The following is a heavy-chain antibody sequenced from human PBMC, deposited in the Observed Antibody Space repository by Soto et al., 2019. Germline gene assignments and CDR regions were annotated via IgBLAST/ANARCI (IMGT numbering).Heavy chain of an antibody. CDR2: ISGSGGST. CDR3: ARSYYYGSGSYYRIGIDY. D-gene: IGHD3-10*01. V-gene: IGHV3-23*01. CDR1: GFTFSSYA. Sequence: EVQLLESGGGLVQPGGSLRLSCAASGFTFSSYAMSWVRQAPGKGLEWVSAISGSGGSTYYADSVKGRFTISRDNSKNTLYLQMNSLRAEDTAVYYCARSYYYGSGSYYRIGIDYWGQGTLVTVSS. J-gene: IGHJ4*02.